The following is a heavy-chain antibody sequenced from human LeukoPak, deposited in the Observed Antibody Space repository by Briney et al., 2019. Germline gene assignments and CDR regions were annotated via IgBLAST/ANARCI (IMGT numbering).Heavy chain of an antibody. CDR3: AIPTVVTPFAFDI. Sequence: SETLSLTCTVSGGSISSYYWSWIRQPPGKGLEWIGYIYYSGSTNYNPSLKSRVTTSVDTSKNQFSLKLSSVTAADTAVYYCAIPTVVTPFAFDIWGQGTMVTVSS. D-gene: IGHD4-23*01. V-gene: IGHV4-59*01. CDR2: IYYSGST. J-gene: IGHJ3*02. CDR1: GGSISSYY.